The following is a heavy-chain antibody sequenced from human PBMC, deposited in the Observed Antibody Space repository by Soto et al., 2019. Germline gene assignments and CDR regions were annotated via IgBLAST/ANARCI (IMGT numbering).Heavy chain of an antibody. CDR3: GRDFRQQQLGIDY. CDR2: IYHSGST. D-gene: IGHD1-1*01. J-gene: IGHJ4*02. Sequence: PSETLSLTCSFSCYSIISGYYWGWIRQPPGKGLEWIGSIYHSGSTYYNPSLKSRVTISVDTSKNQFSLRLSSVTAADTAVYYCGRDFRQQQLGIDYWGQGTLVTVSS. CDR1: CYSIISGYY. V-gene: IGHV4-38-2*02.